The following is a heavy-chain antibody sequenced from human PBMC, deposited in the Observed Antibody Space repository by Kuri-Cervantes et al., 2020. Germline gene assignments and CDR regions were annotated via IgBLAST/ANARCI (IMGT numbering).Heavy chain of an antibody. CDR2: IKQDGSEK. CDR1: GFTFSSYW. J-gene: IGHJ4*02. CDR3: AREMEEPPKYYFDY. D-gene: IGHD1-26*01. Sequence: GESLKISCAASGFTFSSYWMSWVRQAPGKGLEWVANIKQDGSEKYYVDSVKGRFTISRDNAKNSLYLQMNNLRPEDTAVYYCAREMEEPPKYYFDYWGQGTLVTVSS. V-gene: IGHV3-7*01.